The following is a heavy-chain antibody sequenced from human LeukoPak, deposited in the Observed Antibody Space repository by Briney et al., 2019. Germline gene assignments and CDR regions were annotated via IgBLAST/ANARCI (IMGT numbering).Heavy chain of an antibody. D-gene: IGHD3-10*01. Sequence: SETLSLTCTVSGGSIHSYWSWIRQPAGKGLEWIGRISGSGTITYNPALQSRLTISIDTSKNQFSLKLMSVTAADTAVYYCARDSGTTGEVKLDPWGQGTPVTVSS. CDR3: ARDSGTTGEVKLDP. V-gene: IGHV4-4*07. J-gene: IGHJ5*02. CDR2: ISGSGTI. CDR1: GGSIHSY.